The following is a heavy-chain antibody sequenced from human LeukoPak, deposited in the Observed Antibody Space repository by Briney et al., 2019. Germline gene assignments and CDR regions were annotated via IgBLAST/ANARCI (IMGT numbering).Heavy chain of an antibody. CDR2: IKQDGSEQ. CDR3: ASGLELDY. J-gene: IGHJ4*02. V-gene: IGHV3-7*03. Sequence: GGSLRLSCAASGLTSRSYWMRWVRQAPGKGLECVANIKQDGSEQNYVDSVKGRFTISRDNAKNSLYLQMNSLRAEDTAVYYCASGLELDYWGQGALVTVSS. CDR1: GLTSRSYW.